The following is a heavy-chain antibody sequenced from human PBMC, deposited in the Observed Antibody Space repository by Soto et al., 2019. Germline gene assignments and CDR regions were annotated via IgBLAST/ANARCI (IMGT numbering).Heavy chain of an antibody. CDR2: IHYSGTT. Sequence: SETLSLTCTVSGGSMRNYFWTWIRQPPGKGLEWIGYIHYSGTTSFFPSYNPSLRSRVTISEDTSKNQFSLKLLSVTTADTAVYYCAKATGLVGASHYFDSWGQGTLVTVSS. J-gene: IGHJ4*02. V-gene: IGHV4-59*01. CDR3: AKATGLVGASHYFDS. CDR1: GGSMRNYF. D-gene: IGHD1-26*01.